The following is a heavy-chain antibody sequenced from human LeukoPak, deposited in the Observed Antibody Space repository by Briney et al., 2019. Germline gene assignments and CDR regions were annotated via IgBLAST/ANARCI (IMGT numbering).Heavy chain of an antibody. CDR3: ATGGDSSGYILGWFDP. V-gene: IGHV1-24*01. D-gene: IGHD3-22*01. J-gene: IGHJ5*02. CDR1: GYTLTELS. CDR2: FDPEDGET. Sequence: GASVKVSCKVSGYTLTELSMHWVRQAPGKGLEWMGGFDPEDGETIYAQKFQGRVTMTEDTSTDTAYMELSSLRSEDTAVYYCATGGDSSGYILGWFDPWGRGTLVTVSS.